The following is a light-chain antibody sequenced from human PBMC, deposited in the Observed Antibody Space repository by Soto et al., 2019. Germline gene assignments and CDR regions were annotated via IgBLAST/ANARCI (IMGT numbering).Light chain of an antibody. CDR1: RAISNH. J-gene: IGKJ2*01. V-gene: IGKV1-33*01. Sequence: DIQMTQSPSSLSAPMGDRVIITCQASRAISNHLNWFHQKPGEAPKLLIYDASTLRTGVPSSFSAFGSAQQFTLTISSLQAEHIGIYYCQQYDSLPYTFGRGTRVEIK. CDR2: DAS. CDR3: QQYDSLPYT.